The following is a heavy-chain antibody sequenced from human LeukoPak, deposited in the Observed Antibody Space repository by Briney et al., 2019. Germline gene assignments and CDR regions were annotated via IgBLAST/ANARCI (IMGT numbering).Heavy chain of an antibody. J-gene: IGHJ5*02. V-gene: IGHV3-23*01. CDR2: ISSRSTYT. D-gene: IGHD2-2*02. Sequence: GGSLRLSCAASGFTFSNHAMSWVRQAPGKGPEWVSSISSRSTYTDYADSVKGRFTISRDNSKNTLNLQMHSLRAEDTAVYYCAKDNQGDCTSSSCYRWFDPWGQGTRVSVSS. CDR1: GFTFSNHA. CDR3: AKDNQGDCTSSSCYRWFDP.